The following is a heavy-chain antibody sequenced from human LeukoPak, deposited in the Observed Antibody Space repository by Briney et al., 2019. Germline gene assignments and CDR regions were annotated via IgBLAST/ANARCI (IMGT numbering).Heavy chain of an antibody. D-gene: IGHD5-18*01. CDR2: IYYSGNT. CDR3: ARLRPSYTYSYADF. J-gene: IGHJ4*02. V-gene: IGHV4-59*12. Sequence: SSETLSLTCTVTGGSISGYYWSWIRRPPGKGLEWIGHIYYSGNTNYNPSLKSRVTISIDTSKNQFSLKLSSVTAADTAVYYCARLRPSYTYSYADFWGQGTLVTVS. CDR1: GGSISGYY.